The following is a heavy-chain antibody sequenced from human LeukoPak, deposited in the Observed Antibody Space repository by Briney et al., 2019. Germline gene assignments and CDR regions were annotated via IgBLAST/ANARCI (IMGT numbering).Heavy chain of an antibody. Sequence: ASVKVSCKASGYTFTIYYIHWVRQAPGHGLEWMGWVDPHSGGTNFAQGFRGKVTMTRDTSVTTAYLELNSLQSDDTAIYYYARTDNRYDSRLLFNWGQGTQITVSS. CDR2: VDPHSGGT. CDR1: GYTFTIYY. V-gene: IGHV1-2*02. D-gene: IGHD3-22*01. CDR3: ARTDNRYDSRLLFN. J-gene: IGHJ4*02.